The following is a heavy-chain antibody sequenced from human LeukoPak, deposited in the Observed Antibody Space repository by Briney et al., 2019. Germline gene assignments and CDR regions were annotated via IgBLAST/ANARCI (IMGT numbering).Heavy chain of an antibody. V-gene: IGHV1-69*05. Sequence: SVKVSFKAFGGTFSDYAISWVRLAPGQGLEWVGGFIPVLGTANFARNFQGRVTITTDESTNTAYMELSALRSEDTAVYYCARDRGVLQLTDYFDYWGQGTLVTVSS. D-gene: IGHD5-24*01. CDR2: FIPVLGTA. CDR3: ARDRGVLQLTDYFDY. CDR1: GGTFSDYA. J-gene: IGHJ4*02.